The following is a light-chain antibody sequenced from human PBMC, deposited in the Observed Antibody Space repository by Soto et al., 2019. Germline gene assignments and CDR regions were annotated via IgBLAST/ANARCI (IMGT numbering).Light chain of an antibody. V-gene: IGLV2-14*01. CDR3: SSYTSGSTLVV. Sequence: QSALTQPASVSGSPGQSITISCTGSSSYVGAYNYVSWYQQHPGKAPRLMIYEVTNRPSGVSNRFSGSKSGNTASLTISGLRAEDEADYYCSSYTSGSTLVVFGGGTKVTVL. CDR2: EVT. CDR1: SSYVGAYNY. J-gene: IGLJ2*01.